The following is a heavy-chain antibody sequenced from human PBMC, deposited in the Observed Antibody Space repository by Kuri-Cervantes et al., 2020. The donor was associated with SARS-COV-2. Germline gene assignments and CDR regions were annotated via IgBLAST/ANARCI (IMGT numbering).Heavy chain of an antibody. Sequence: GESLKISCAASGFTFSDYYMSWIRQAPGKGLEWVSYISSSSSYTNYADSVKGRFTISRDNAKNSLYLQMNSLRAEDTAVYYCARSAARAFDYWGQGTLVTVSS. J-gene: IGHJ4*02. D-gene: IGHD6-6*01. CDR1: GFTFSDYY. V-gene: IGHV3-11*06. CDR3: ARSAARAFDY. CDR2: ISSSSSYT.